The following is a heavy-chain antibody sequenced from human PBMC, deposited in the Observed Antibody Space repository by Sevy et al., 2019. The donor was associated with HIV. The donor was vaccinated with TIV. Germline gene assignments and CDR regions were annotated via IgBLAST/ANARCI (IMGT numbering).Heavy chain of an antibody. V-gene: IGHV1-69*13. CDR2: IIPIFHSA. CDR1: GGTFGTYS. J-gene: IGHJ3*02. Sequence: ASVKVSCKASGGTFGTYSLSWLRQAPGQGFEWMGGIIPIFHSANYAQNFQGRVTITADESTSTAYMELSSLRPEDSAVYYCARDRDITFGGGDAFDIWGHWTMVTVSS. D-gene: IGHD3-16*01. CDR3: ARDRDITFGGGDAFDI.